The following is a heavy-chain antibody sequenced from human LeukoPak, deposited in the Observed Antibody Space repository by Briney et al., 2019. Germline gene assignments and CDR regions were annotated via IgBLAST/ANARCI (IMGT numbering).Heavy chain of an antibody. CDR3: ARGRGCTNGVCYFDY. D-gene: IGHD2-8*01. V-gene: IGHV3-74*01. CDR2: INSDGSGT. CDR1: GFTFSSYW. J-gene: IGHJ4*02. Sequence: GGSLRLSCAASGFTFSSYWMHWVRQAPGKGLVWVSRINSDGSGTTYADSVKGRFTISRDNAKNTLYLQMNSLRAEDTAVYYCARGRGCTNGVCYFDYWGQGTLVTVSS.